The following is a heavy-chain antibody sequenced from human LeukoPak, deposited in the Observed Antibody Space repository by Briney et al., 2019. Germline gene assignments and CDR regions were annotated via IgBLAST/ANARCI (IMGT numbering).Heavy chain of an antibody. CDR1: GGSFSGYY. J-gene: IGHJ4*02. CDR3: ARGGTMVRGVTII. CDR2: INHSGST. V-gene: IGHV4-34*01. Sequence: SETLSLTCAVYGGSFSGYYWSWIRQPPGKGLEWIGEINHSGSTNYNPSLKSRVTISVDTSKNQFSLKLSSVTAADTAAYYCARGGTMVRGVTIIWGQGTLVTVSS. D-gene: IGHD3-10*01.